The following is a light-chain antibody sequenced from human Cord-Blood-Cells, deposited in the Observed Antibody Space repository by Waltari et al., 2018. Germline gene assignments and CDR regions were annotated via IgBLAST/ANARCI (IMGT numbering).Light chain of an antibody. CDR2: WAS. CDR3: QQYYSTPIT. V-gene: IGKV4-1*01. CDR1: QSVLYSSNNKNY. J-gene: IGKJ3*01. Sequence: DIVMTQSPDSLAVSLGERATINCKYSQSVLYSSNNKNYLAWYQQKPGQPPKLLIYWASTRESGVPDRFSGSGSGTDVTLTISSLQAEDVAVYYCQQYYSTPITFGPGTKVDIK.